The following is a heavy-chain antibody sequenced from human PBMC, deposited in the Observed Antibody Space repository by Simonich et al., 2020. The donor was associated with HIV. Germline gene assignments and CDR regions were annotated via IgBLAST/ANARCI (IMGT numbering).Heavy chain of an antibody. CDR3: ARDLPIGSYFDY. J-gene: IGHJ4*02. Sequence: QVQLVQSGAEVKKPGASVKVSCKASGYTFTTYGITWVRQAPGQGLEWMGWISAYNGNTDSAQKFRGRLTLTTDTSTTTAYMELRSLRSDDTAVYYCARDLPIGSYFDYWGQGTLVTVSS. CDR2: ISAYNGNT. D-gene: IGHD1-26*01. V-gene: IGHV1-18*01. CDR1: GYTFTTYG.